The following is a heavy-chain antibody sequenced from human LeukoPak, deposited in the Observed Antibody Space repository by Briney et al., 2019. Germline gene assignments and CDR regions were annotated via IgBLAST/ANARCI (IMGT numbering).Heavy chain of an antibody. V-gene: IGHV3-7*01. CDR1: GFTFSSYW. Sequence: PGGSPRLSCAASGFTFSSYWMSWVRQAPGKGLEWVANIKQDGSEKYYVDSVKGRFTISRDNAKNSLYLQMNSLRAEDTAVYYCARLYSGWYWDYWGQGTLVTVSS. J-gene: IGHJ4*02. CDR2: IKQDGSEK. CDR3: ARLYSGWYWDY. D-gene: IGHD6-19*01.